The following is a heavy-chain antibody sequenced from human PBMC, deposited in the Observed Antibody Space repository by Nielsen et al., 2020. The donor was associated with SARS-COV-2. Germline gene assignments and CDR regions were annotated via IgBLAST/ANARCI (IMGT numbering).Heavy chain of an antibody. CDR2: MNPNSGNT. D-gene: IGHD2-21*02. J-gene: IGHJ3*02. CDR3: ARVMVCGGDCYAFDI. CDR1: GYIFTSYD. V-gene: IGHV1-8*01. Sequence: SVKVSCKASGYIFTSYDINWVRQAAGQGLEWVGWMNPNSGNTGYAQTFQGRVTMTRNTPTTTAYMELNSLRSEDTAVYYCARVMVCGGDCYAFDIWGQGTMVTVSS.